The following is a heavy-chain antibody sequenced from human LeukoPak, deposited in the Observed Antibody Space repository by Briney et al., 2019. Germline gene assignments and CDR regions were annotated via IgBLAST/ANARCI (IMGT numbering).Heavy chain of an antibody. CDR1: GFTFSSYS. CDR3: ARGAVVVVAATPSWFDP. Sequence: GSLRLSCAASGFTFSSYSMNWVRQAPGKGLEWVSSISSSSSYIYYADSVKGRFTISRDNAKNSLYLQMNSLRAEDTAVYCCARGAVVVVAATPSWFDPWGQGTLVTVSS. J-gene: IGHJ5*02. CDR2: ISSSSSYI. D-gene: IGHD2-15*01. V-gene: IGHV3-21*01.